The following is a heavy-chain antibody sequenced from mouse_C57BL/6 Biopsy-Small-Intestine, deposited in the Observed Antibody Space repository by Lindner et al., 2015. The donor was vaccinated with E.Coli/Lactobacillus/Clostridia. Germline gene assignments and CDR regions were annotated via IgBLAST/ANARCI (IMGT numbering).Heavy chain of an antibody. V-gene: IGHV2-9-1*01. CDR1: GFSLTSYA. D-gene: IGHD2-3*01. CDR3: ARIYGGYYVEFDYAMDY. CDR2: IWTGGGT. Sequence: VQLQESGPGLVAPSQSLSITCTVSGFSLTSYAISWVRQPPGKGLEWLGVIWTGGGTNYNSALKSRLSISKDNSKSQVFLKMNSLQTDDTARYYCARIYGGYYVEFDYAMDYWGQGTSVTVSS. J-gene: IGHJ4*01.